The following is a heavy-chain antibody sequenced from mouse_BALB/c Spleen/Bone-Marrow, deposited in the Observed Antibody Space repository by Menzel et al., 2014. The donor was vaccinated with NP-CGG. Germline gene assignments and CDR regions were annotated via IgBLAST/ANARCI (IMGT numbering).Heavy chain of an antibody. V-gene: IGHV5-17*02. D-gene: IGHD2-10*02. CDR1: GFTFSSFG. CDR3: AREYGNCWFAY. J-gene: IGHJ3*01. CDR2: ISSGSSTI. Sequence: VQLKESGGGLVQPGGSRKLSCAASGFTFSSFGMHWVRQAPEKGLEWVAYISSGSSTIYYADTVKSRFTISRDNPKNTLFLQMTSLRSEDTAMYYCAREYGNCWFAYWGQGTLVTVSA.